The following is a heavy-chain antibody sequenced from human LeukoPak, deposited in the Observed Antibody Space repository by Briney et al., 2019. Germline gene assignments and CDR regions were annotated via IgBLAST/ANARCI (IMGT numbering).Heavy chain of an antibody. V-gene: IGHV1-2*02. CDR2: INPNSGGT. D-gene: IGHD6-19*01. CDR1: GYTFTGYY. Sequence: GASVKVSCKASGYTFTGYYMHWVRQAPGQGLEWMGWINPNSGGTNYAQKFQGRVTMTRDTSISTAYMELSRLRSDDTAVYYCARDHFSHGVAVAGTDWGQGTLVTVSS. CDR3: ARDHFSHGVAVAGTD. J-gene: IGHJ4*02.